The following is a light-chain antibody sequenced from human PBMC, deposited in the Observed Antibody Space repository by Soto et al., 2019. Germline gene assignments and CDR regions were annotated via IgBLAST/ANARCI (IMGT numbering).Light chain of an antibody. CDR3: QQYENLPT. Sequence: MTQSPASLSASVGDNVIITCRASQIINTFLNWYQQKPGKAPKLLIYGASNLQSGVPARFSGSGSGTDFTFTISRLQPEDIATYYCQQYENLPTFGQGTRLEI. V-gene: IGKV1-33*01. J-gene: IGKJ5*01. CDR2: GAS. CDR1: QIINTF.